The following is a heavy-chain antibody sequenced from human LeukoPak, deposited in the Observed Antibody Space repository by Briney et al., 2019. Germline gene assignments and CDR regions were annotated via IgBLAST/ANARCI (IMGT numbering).Heavy chain of an antibody. D-gene: IGHD3-3*01. V-gene: IGHV3-66*02. CDR1: GFTVSSNY. CDR3: ARDRGGYDFWSGYLDAFDI. Sequence: GSLRLSCAASGFTVSSNYMSWVRQAPGKGLEWVSVIYSGGSTYYADSVKGRFTISRDNSKNTLYLQMNSLRAEDTAVYYCARDRGGYDFWSGYLDAFDIWGQGTMVTVSS. J-gene: IGHJ3*02. CDR2: IYSGGST.